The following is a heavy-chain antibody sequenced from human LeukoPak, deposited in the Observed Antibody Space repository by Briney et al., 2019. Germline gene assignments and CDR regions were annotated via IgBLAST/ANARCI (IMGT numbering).Heavy chain of an antibody. D-gene: IGHD4/OR15-4a*01. J-gene: IGHJ3*02. CDR1: SFTLSNAW. CDR2: IKSNTAGGTT. V-gene: IGHV3-15*01. CDR3: TTDRMVRDTFDI. Sequence: PGGSLRLSCAASSFTLSNAWMNWVRQAPGKGLQWVGRIKSNTAGGTTDYAAPVKGRFTISRDDSKNTLYLQMNSLKTEDTAVYYCTTDRMVRDTFDIWGQGTMVTVSS.